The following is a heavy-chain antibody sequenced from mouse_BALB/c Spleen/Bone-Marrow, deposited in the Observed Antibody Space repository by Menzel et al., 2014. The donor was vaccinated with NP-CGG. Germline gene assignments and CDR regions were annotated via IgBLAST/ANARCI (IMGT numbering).Heavy chain of an antibody. D-gene: IGHD4-1*01. V-gene: IGHV1-4*02. CDR3: ARGARTGAWFPN. CDR2: IVPSSGYT. Sequence: VQLQQSGAELARPGASVKMSCKASGYTFTSYTIQWVKRRPGQGLEWVGYIVPSSGYTDYNQKFKDKTTLTADKSSSTAYMHLSSLTSADSAVYYCARGARTGAWFPNWGQGTLVTVSA. CDR1: GYTFTSYT. J-gene: IGHJ3*01.